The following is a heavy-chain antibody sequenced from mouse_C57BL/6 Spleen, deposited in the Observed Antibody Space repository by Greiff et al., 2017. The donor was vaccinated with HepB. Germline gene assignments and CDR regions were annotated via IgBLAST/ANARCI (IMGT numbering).Heavy chain of an antibody. CDR1: GFTFSSYA. D-gene: IGHD3-2*02. CDR2: ISDGGSYT. V-gene: IGHV5-4*03. Sequence: EVKLMESGGGLVKPGGSLKLSCAASGFTFSSYAMSWVRQTPEKRLEWVATISDGGSYTYYPDNVKGRFTISRDNAKNNLYLQMSHLKSEDTAMYYCARQTAQATWDYYAMDYWGQGTSVTVSS. CDR3: ARQTAQATWDYYAMDY. J-gene: IGHJ4*01.